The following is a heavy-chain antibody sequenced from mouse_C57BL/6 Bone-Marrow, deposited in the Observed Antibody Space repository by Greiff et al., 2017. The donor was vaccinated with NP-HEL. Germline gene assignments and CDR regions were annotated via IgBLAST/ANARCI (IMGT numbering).Heavy chain of an antibody. D-gene: IGHD4-1*01. V-gene: IGHV5-17*01. CDR2: ISSGSSTI. J-gene: IGHJ1*03. Sequence: DVMLVESGGGLVKPGGSLKLSCAASGFTFSDYGMHWVRQAPEKGLEWVAYISSGSSTIYYADTVKGRFTISRDNAKNTLFLQMTSLRSEDTAMYYCARELGWYFDVWGTGTTVTVSS. CDR1: GFTFSDYG. CDR3: ARELGWYFDV.